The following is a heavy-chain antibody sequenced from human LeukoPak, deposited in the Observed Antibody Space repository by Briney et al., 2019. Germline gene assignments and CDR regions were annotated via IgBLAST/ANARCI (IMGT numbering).Heavy chain of an antibody. J-gene: IGHJ4*02. V-gene: IGHV4-39*01. CDR2: IYYSGST. CDR3: ARLVAARPDY. D-gene: IGHD6-6*01. Sequence: PSETLSLTCTVSGGSISSSSYYWGWIRQPPGKGLEWIGSIYYSGSTYYNPSLKSRVTISVDTSKNQFSLKLSSVTAADTAVYYCARLVAARPDYWGQGTLVTVSS. CDR1: GGSISSSSYY.